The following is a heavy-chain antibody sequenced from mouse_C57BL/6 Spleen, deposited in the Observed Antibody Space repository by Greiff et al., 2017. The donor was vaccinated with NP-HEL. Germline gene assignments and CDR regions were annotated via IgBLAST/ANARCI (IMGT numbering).Heavy chain of an antibody. V-gene: IGHV5-6*02. Sequence: EVKLVQSGGDLVKPGGSLKLSCAASGFTFSSYGMSWVRQTPDKRLEWVATISSGGSYTYYPDSVKGRFTISRDNAKNTLYLQMSSLKSEDTAMYCCARHVDCFAYWGQGTLVTVSA. CDR3: ARHVDCFAY. CDR1: GFTFSSYG. J-gene: IGHJ3*01. CDR2: ISSGGSYT.